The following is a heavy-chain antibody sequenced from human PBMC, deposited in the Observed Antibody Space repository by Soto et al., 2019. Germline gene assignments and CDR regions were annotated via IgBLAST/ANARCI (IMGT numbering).Heavy chain of an antibody. D-gene: IGHD1-26*01. CDR1: GFTFSRVW. J-gene: IGHJ5*02. V-gene: IGHV3-30*18. Sequence: PGGSLRLSCAASGFTFSRVWMSWVRQAPGKGLEWVAVISYDGSNKYYADSVKGRFTISRDNSKNTLYLQLNSLRAEDTAVYYCAKALASEWELTSVLSWFDPWGQGTLVTVSS. CDR3: AKALASEWELTSVLSWFDP. CDR2: ISYDGSNK.